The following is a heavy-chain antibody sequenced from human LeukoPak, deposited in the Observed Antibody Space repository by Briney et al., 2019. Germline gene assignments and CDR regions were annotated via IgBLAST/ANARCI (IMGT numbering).Heavy chain of an antibody. CDR2: MNPNSGNT. CDR1: GYTFTSYD. Sequence: ASVKVSCKASGYTFTSYDINWVQQATGQGLEWMGWMNPNSGNTGYAQKFQGRVTITRNTSISTAYMELSSLRSEDTAVYYCARGGAAHDAFDIWGQGTMVTVSS. CDR3: ARGGAAHDAFDI. V-gene: IGHV1-8*03. D-gene: IGHD1-26*01. J-gene: IGHJ3*02.